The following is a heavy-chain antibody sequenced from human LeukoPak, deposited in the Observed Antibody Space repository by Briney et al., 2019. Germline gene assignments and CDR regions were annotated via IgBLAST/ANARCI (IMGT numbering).Heavy chain of an antibody. V-gene: IGHV3-21*01. J-gene: IGHJ4*02. CDR3: ARDLLASRACDSSGCENY. D-gene: IGHD3-22*01. CDR1: GFTFSSYS. Sequence: GGSLRLSCAASGFTFSSYSMNWVRQAPGKGLEWVSSISSSSSYIYYADSVKGRFTISRDNAKNSLYLQMNSMRAEDTAVYYCARDLLASRACDSSGCENYWGQGTLVTVSS. CDR2: ISSSSSYI.